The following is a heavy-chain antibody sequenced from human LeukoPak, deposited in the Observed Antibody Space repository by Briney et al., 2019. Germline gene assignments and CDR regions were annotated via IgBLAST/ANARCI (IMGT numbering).Heavy chain of an antibody. J-gene: IGHJ4*02. CDR1: GGSISSYY. Sequence: SETLSLTCTVSGGSISSYYWSWIRQPPGKGLEWIGYIFYSGSTNYNPSLKSRVTISIDTSKNQFSLKLSSVIAADTAVYYCARAVPAAYVDYWGQGTPVTVSS. CDR2: IFYSGST. CDR3: ARAVPAAYVDY. V-gene: IGHV4-59*01. D-gene: IGHD2-2*01.